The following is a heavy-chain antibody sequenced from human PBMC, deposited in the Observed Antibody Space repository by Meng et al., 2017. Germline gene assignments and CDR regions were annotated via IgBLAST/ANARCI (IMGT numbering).Heavy chain of an antibody. CDR2: ISYDGSNK. Sequence: GESLKISCAASGFTFSSYAMSWVRQAPGKGLEWVAVISYDGSNKYYADSVKGRFTISRDNSKNTLYLQMNSLRAEDTAVYYCARELTIVVVTASFDYWGQGTLVTVSS. V-gene: IGHV3-30*04. D-gene: IGHD2-21*02. J-gene: IGHJ4*02. CDR1: GFTFSSYA. CDR3: ARELTIVVVTASFDY.